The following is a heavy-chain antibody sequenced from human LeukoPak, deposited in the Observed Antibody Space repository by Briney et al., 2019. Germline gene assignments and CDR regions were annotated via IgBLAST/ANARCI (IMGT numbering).Heavy chain of an antibody. CDR3: ARSGRSGSYSGFDP. Sequence: PSETLSLTCTVSGGSISSYYWSWIRQPPGKGLEWIGYIYYSGSTNYNPSLKSRVTISVDKSKNQFSLKLSSVTAADTAVYYCARSGRSGSYSGFDPWGQGTLVTVSS. CDR1: GGSISSYY. CDR2: IYYSGST. V-gene: IGHV4-59*12. J-gene: IGHJ5*02. D-gene: IGHD3-10*01.